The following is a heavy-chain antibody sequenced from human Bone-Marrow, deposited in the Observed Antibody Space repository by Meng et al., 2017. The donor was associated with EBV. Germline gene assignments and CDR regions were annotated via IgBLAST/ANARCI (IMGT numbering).Heavy chain of an antibody. V-gene: IGHV1-69*01. D-gene: IGHD3-10*01. CDR2: LIHIFRTP. CDR3: ARGDGSMVRGYYFDH. Sequence: GQLVRPGGRRRMPGPHVNVSWKASGGHFSRDAITRVRQAPGQGLDWMGGLIHIFRTPNYAQKFQGRVTIPADESTDTAYMELRSLRSEDTAVYYCARGDGSMVRGYYFDHWGLGTLVTVSS. CDR1: GGHFSRDA. J-gene: IGHJ4*02.